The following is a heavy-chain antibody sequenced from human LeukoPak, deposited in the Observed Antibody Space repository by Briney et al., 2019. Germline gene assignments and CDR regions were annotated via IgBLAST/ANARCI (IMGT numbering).Heavy chain of an antibody. V-gene: IGHV4-59*01. J-gene: IGHJ4*02. CDR2: IYYSGST. CDR1: GGSISSYY. D-gene: IGHD7-27*01. Sequence: SETLSLTCTVSGGSISSYYWSWIRQPPGKGLEWIGYIYYSGSTNYNPSLKSRVTISVDTSKNQFSLKLSSVTAADTAVYFCAAEVDSSDSKWGVYWGQGVLVIVSS. CDR3: AAEVDSSDSKWGVY.